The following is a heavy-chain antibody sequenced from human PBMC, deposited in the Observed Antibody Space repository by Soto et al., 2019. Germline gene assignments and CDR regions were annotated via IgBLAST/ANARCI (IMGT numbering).Heavy chain of an antibody. D-gene: IGHD2-15*01. Sequence: GGSLRLSCAASGVTFSSYARSWVRQAPGKGLEWVSAISGSGGSTYYEDSVKGRFTISRDNSKNTLYLQMNSLRAEDTAVYYCAKGRLPVAATTQDYWGQGTLVTVSS. CDR2: ISGSGGST. CDR1: GVTFSSYA. V-gene: IGHV3-23*01. J-gene: IGHJ4*02. CDR3: AKGRLPVAATTQDY.